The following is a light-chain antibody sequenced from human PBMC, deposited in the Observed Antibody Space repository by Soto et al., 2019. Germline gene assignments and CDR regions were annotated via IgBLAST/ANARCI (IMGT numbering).Light chain of an antibody. Sequence: QPVLTQPPSASASLGASVKLTCTLSSGHNSYAIAWHQQQPEKGPRYLMKLNSDGSHSKGDGIPDRFSGSSSGAERYLTISRLQSEDEAAYYCQTWSTDIRVYGGGTKLTV. CDR3: QTWSTDIRV. CDR2: LNSDGSH. V-gene: IGLV4-69*01. J-gene: IGLJ3*02. CDR1: SGHNSYA.